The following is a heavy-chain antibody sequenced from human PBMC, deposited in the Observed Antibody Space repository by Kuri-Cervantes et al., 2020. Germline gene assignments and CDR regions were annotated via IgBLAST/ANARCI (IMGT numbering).Heavy chain of an antibody. D-gene: IGHD3-16*02. Sequence: SETLSLTCAVYGGSFSGYYWSWIRQPPGKGLEWIGEINHSGSTNYNPSLKSRVTISVDTSKNQFSLKLSSVTAADTAVYYCARGGRDYVWGSYRQYWYFDLWSRGTLVTVSS. CDR3: ARGGRDYVWGSYRQYWYFDL. J-gene: IGHJ2*01. CDR2: INHSGST. CDR1: GGSFSGYY. V-gene: IGHV4-34*01.